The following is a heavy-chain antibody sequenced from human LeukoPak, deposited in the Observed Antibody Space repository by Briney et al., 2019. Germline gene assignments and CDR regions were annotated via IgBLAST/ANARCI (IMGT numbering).Heavy chain of an antibody. CDR3: ARGWGNIRTTGSSFDN. J-gene: IGHJ4*02. D-gene: IGHD7-27*01. V-gene: IGHV3-21*01. CDR1: GFTFSTYY. CDR2: ISSSSTYI. Sequence: GGSLRLSCAASGFTFSTYYMNWVRQAPGKGLEWVSSISSSSTYIYYADSVKGRFTISRDNAKNSLYLQMNSLTVEDTAVYYCARGWGNIRTTGSSFDNWGQGTLVTVSS.